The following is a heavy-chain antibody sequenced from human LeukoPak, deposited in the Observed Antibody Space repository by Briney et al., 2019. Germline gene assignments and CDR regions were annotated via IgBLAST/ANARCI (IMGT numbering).Heavy chain of an antibody. J-gene: IGHJ4*02. Sequence: PGGSLRLSCAASGFTFSSYVMHWVREAPGKGLEWVAVISYDGSNKYYADSVKGRFTISRDNSKNTLYLQMNSLRAEDTAVYYCAKSSSSWRVYWGQGTLVTVSS. CDR2: ISYDGSNK. CDR1: GFTFSSYV. D-gene: IGHD6-13*01. V-gene: IGHV3-30*18. CDR3: AKSSSSWRVY.